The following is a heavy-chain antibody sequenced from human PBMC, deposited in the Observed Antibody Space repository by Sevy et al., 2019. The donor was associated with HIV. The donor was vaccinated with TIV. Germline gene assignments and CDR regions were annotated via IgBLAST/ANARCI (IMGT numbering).Heavy chain of an antibody. D-gene: IGHD1-26*01. CDR3: ARGVYWGPLGELPSHNWFDP. CDR1: GYTFTSYG. V-gene: IGHV1-18*01. CDR2: ISAYNGNT. Sequence: ASVKVSCKASGYTFTSYGISWVRQAPGQGLEWMGWISAYNGNTNYAQKLQGRVTMTTDTSTSTAYMELRSLRSDDTAVYCCARGVYWGPLGELPSHNWFDPWGQGTLVTVSS. J-gene: IGHJ5*02.